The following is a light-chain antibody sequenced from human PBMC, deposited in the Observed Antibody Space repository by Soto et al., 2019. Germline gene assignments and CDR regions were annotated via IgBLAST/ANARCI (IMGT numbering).Light chain of an antibody. V-gene: IGKV3-20*01. CDR1: QSVSSSY. J-gene: IGKJ5*01. Sequence: EIVLTQSPGTLSLSPGEGATLSCRASQSVSSSYLAWYQQKPGQAPRLLIYGASYRATGIPDRFSGSGSGTDFTLTISRLEPEDFAVYYCQQLATSPLAFGQGTRLEI. CDR2: GAS. CDR3: QQLATSPLA.